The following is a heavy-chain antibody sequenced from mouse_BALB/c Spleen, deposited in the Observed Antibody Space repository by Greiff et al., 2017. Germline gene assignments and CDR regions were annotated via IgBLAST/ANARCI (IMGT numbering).Heavy chain of an antibody. V-gene: IGHV2-6-7*01. CDR1: GFSLTGYG. J-gene: IGHJ1*01. CDR3: ARDLYYGSSYWYFDV. Sequence: QVQLKESGPGLVAPSQSLSITCTVSGFSLTGYGVNWVRQPPGKGLEWLGMIWGDGSTDYNSALKSRLSISKDNSKSQVFLKMNSLQTDDTARYYCARDLYYGSSYWYFDVWGAGTTVTVSS. CDR2: IWGDGST. D-gene: IGHD1-1*01.